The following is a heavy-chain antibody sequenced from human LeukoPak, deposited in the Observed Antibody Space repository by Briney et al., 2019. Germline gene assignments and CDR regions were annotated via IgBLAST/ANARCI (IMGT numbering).Heavy chain of an antibody. D-gene: IGHD2-2*01. CDR3: AKGSRVEPVAYCDY. J-gene: IGHJ4*02. CDR2: ISYDGSNK. V-gene: IGHV3-30-3*01. Sequence: PGGSLRLSCAASGFTFSSYAMHWVRQAPGKGLEWVAVISYDGSNKYYADSVKGRFTISRDNSKNTLYLQMNSLRAEDTAVYYCAKGSRVEPVAYCDYWGQGTLVTVSS. CDR1: GFTFSSYA.